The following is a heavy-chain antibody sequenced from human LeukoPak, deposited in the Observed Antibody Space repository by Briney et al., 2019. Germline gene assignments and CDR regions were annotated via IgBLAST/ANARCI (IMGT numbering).Heavy chain of an antibody. J-gene: IGHJ4*02. CDR2: ISSNSSYI. CDR3: ARDLRFLEWSLDY. V-gene: IGHV3-21*01. CDR1: GFTFSSYS. D-gene: IGHD3-3*01. Sequence: PGGSLRLSCAASGFTFSSYSMNWVRQAPGKGLEWVSSISSNSSYIYYADSVKGRFTISRDNAKNSLYLQMNSLRAEDTAVYYCARDLRFLEWSLDYWGQGTLVTVSS.